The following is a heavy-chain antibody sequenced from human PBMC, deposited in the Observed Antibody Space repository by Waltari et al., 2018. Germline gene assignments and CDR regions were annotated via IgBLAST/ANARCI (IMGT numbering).Heavy chain of an antibody. J-gene: IGHJ4*02. CDR1: GGSFSSYA. V-gene: IGHV1-69*12. D-gene: IGHD1-26*01. CDR3: ARGRERGSYPGSDY. CDR2: IIPIFGTA. Sequence: QVPLVQSGAEVTKPGSSVKVSCKASGGSFSSYAISWGRRAPGQGLEWMGGIIPIFGTANDAQKFQGRVTITADESTSTAYMELSSLRSEDTAVYYCARGRERGSYPGSDYWGQGTLVTVSS.